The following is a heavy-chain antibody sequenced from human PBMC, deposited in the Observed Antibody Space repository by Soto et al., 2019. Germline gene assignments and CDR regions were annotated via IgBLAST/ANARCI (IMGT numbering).Heavy chain of an antibody. D-gene: IGHD3-16*01. J-gene: IGHJ6*01. CDR1: VVICDDYN. Sequence: WVSXRLSCAACVVICDDYNVHWFRQAPGKGLEWVSFISWNGANTFYADSVKGRFTISRDSSKKSLSLQINSLRSEDTALYYCAREPLSYGFDLDVWGQAPTVNVYS. CDR2: ISWNGANT. CDR3: AREPLSYGFDLDV. V-gene: IGHV3-43*01.